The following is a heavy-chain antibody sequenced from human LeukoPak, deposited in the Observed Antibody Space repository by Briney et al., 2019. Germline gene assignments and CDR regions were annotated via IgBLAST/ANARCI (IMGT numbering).Heavy chain of an antibody. J-gene: IGHJ4*02. D-gene: IGHD3-22*01. Sequence: GGSLRLSCAASGFTFSSYAMSWVRQAPGKGLEWVSYISSSSSTIYYADSVKGRFTISRDNAENSLYLQMNSLRDEDTAVFYCARSRYYDYSIDYWGQGTLVTVSS. CDR3: ARSRYYDYSIDY. CDR2: ISSSSSTI. V-gene: IGHV3-48*02. CDR1: GFTFSSYA.